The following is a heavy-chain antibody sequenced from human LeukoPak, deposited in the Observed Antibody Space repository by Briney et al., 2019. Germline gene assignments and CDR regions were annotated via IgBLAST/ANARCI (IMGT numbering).Heavy chain of an antibody. CDR1: GFTFTSYA. J-gene: IGHJ4*02. CDR2: ISGSGVST. D-gene: IGHD1-26*01. CDR3: AKDGPLVGPYYFDY. V-gene: IGHV3-23*01. Sequence: GGSLRLSCAASGFTFTSYAMNWVRQAPGKGLEWVSAISGSGVSTYYADSVKGRFTISRDNSKNMLYLQMNSLRAEDTAVYYCAKDGPLVGPYYFDYWGQGTLVTVSS.